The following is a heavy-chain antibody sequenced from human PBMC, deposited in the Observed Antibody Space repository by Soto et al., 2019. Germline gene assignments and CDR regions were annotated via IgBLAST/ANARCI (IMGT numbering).Heavy chain of an antibody. CDR1: GCSISSSSYY. D-gene: IGHD3-10*01. V-gene: IGHV4-39*01. Sequence: PLEILSLTCTVSGCSISSSSYYWGWMRQPPGKGLEWIASFFYGGKNYYNPSLKSRVTISVDTSKNQFSLKLTSVTAADTAVYYCVRRHGLTIDAYYWGQGTLVTAS. CDR3: VRRHGLTIDAYY. J-gene: IGHJ4*02. CDR2: FFYGGKN.